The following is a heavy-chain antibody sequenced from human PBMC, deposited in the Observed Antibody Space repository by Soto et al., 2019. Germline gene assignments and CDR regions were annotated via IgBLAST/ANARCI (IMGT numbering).Heavy chain of an antibody. V-gene: IGHV4-30-2*01. D-gene: IGHD2-2*01. CDR1: GGSISSGGYS. J-gene: IGHJ5*02. CDR3: ASSRTPQGGFDP. CDR2: IYHSGST. Sequence: SSETLSLTCAVSGGSISSGGYSWSWIRQPPGRGLEWIGYIYHSGSTYYNPSLKSRVTISVDRSKNQFSLKLSSVTAADTAVYYCASSRTPQGGFDPWGQGTLVTVSS.